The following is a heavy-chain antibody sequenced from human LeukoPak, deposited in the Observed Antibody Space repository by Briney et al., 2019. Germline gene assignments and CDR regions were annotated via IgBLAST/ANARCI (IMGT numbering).Heavy chain of an antibody. V-gene: IGHV4-30-4*02. J-gene: IGHJ5*02. D-gene: IGHD3-10*01. CDR2: IYYSGST. Sequence: SETLSLTCTVSGGSISSGDYYWSWIRQPPGKGLEWIGYIYYSGSTYYNPSLKSRVTISVDTSKNQFSLKLSSVTAADTAVYYCTIMVRGVIVSWFDPRGQGTLVTVSS. CDR1: GGSISSGDYY. CDR3: TIMVRGVIVSWFDP.